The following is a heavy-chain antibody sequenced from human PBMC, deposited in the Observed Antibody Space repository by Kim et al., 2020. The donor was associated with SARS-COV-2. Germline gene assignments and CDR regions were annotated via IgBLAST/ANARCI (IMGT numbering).Heavy chain of an antibody. Sequence: ASVKVSCKASGYTFTSYGISWVRQAPGQGLEWMGWISAYNGNTNYAQKLQGRVTMTTDTSTSTAYMELRSLRSDDTAVYYCARRCSGGSCYYYYGMDVWGQGTTVTVS. CDR2: ISAYNGNT. J-gene: IGHJ6*02. D-gene: IGHD2-15*01. CDR3: ARRCSGGSCYYYYGMDV. V-gene: IGHV1-18*01. CDR1: GYTFTSYG.